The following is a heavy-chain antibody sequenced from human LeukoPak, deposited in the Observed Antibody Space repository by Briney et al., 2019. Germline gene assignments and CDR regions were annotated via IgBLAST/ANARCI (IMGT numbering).Heavy chain of an antibody. CDR2: INHSGST. CDR3: ARDTAPGVVGATIPFDY. D-gene: IGHD1-26*01. J-gene: IGHJ4*02. V-gene: IGHV4-34*01. CDR1: GGSFSGYY. Sequence: SETLSLTCAVYGGSFSGYYWSWIRQPPGKGLEWIGKINHSGSTNYNPSLKSRVTISVDTSKNQFSLKLSSVTAADTAVYYCARDTAPGVVGATIPFDYWGQGTLVTVSS.